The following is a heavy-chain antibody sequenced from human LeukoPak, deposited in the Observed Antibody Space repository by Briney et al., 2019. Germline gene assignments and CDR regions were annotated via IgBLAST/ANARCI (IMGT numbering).Heavy chain of an antibody. Sequence: PGGSLRLSCAASGFTSSSYGMHWARQAPGEGLEWVAVISYDGSNKYYADSVNGRFTISRDNSKNTLYLQMNSLRAEVTAVYYCAKGGKRDYFDYWGQGTLVTVSS. J-gene: IGHJ4*02. CDR1: GFTSSSYG. CDR3: AKGGKRDYFDY. V-gene: IGHV3-30*18. CDR2: ISYDGSNK.